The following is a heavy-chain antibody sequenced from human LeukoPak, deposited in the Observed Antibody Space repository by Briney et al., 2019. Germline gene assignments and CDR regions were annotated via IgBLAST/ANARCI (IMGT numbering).Heavy chain of an antibody. J-gene: IGHJ3*02. Sequence: ASVKVSCKASGYTFTGYYMHWVRQAPGQGLEWMGWINPNSGGTNYAQKFQGRVTMTRDTSISTACMELSRLRSDDTAVYYCARAGDCSGGSCFAENDAFDIWGQGTMVTVSS. CDR1: GYTFTGYY. V-gene: IGHV1-2*02. D-gene: IGHD2-15*01. CDR2: INPNSGGT. CDR3: ARAGDCSGGSCFAENDAFDI.